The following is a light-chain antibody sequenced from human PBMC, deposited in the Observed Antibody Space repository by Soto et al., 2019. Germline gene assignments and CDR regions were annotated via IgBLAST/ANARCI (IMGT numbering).Light chain of an antibody. V-gene: IGKV3-15*01. J-gene: IGKJ1*01. CDR3: QQYNNWPLT. CDR1: QSVRSN. Sequence: EIVMTQSPATLSVSPGERVTLSCRASQSVRSNLAWYQQKPGHAPRLLISGASTRATGIPAKFSGSGSGTEFTLSISSLQSEDFAVYYCQQYNNWPLTFGQGTKVEIK. CDR2: GAS.